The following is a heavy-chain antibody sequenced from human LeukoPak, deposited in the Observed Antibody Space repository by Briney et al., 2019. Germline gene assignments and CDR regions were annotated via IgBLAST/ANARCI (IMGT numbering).Heavy chain of an antibody. J-gene: IGHJ6*02. CDR1: GGSISSYY. D-gene: IGHD7-27*01. Sequence: PSETLSLTCTVSGGSISSYYWSWIRQPPGKGLEGIGYIYYSGSTNYNPSLKSRVTISVDTSKNQFSLKLSSVTAADTAVYYCAPSLPGTYYYYYGMDVWGQGTTVTVSS. V-gene: IGHV4-59*01. CDR3: APSLPGTYYYYYGMDV. CDR2: IYYSGST.